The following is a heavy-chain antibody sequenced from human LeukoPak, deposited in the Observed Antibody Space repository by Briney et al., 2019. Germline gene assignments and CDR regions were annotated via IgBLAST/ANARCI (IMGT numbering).Heavy chain of an antibody. CDR3: ARDSTTYYYDSSGSESAAAS. V-gene: IGHV3-21*01. Sequence: PGGSLRLSCAASGFTFSSYSMNWVRQAPGKGLEWVSSISSSSYIYYADSVKGRFTISRDNAKNSLYLQMNSLRAEDTAVYYCARDSTTYYYDSSGSESAAASWGQGTLVTVSS. CDR2: ISSSSYI. D-gene: IGHD3-22*01. CDR1: GFTFSSYS. J-gene: IGHJ4*02.